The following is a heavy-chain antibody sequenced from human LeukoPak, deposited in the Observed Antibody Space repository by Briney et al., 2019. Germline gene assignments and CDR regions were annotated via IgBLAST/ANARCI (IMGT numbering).Heavy chain of an antibody. CDR3: AGHGPAYYYYMDV. J-gene: IGHJ6*03. V-gene: IGHV3-20*04. CDR2: INWNGGST. Sequence: PGGSLRLSCAASGFTFDDYGMSWVRQAPGKGLEWVSGINWNGGSTGYADSVKGRFTISRDNAKNSLYLQMNSLRAEDTALYYCAGHGPAYYYYMDVWGKGTTVTVSS. CDR1: GFTFDDYG. D-gene: IGHD4-17*01.